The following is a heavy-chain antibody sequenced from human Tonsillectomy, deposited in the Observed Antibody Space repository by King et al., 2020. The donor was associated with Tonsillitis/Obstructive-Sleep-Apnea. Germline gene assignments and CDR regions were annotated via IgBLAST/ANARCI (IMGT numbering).Heavy chain of an antibody. CDR2: INPNSGGT. CDR3: AREEVGAVGVIYYYYGMDV. D-gene: IGHD3-3*01. CDR1: GYTFTGYY. J-gene: IGHJ6*02. V-gene: IGHV1-2*02. Sequence: QLVQSGAEVKKPGASVKVSCKASGYTFTGYYVHWVRQAPGQGLEWMGWINPNSGGTNYAQKFRGRVTMTRDTSISTAYMELSRLRSDDTAVYYCAREEVGAVGVIYYYYGMDVWGQGTTVTVSS.